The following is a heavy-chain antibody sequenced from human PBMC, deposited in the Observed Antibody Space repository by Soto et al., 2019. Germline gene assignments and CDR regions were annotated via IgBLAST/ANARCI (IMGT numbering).Heavy chain of an antibody. CDR3: ARVFYPRRYGASGDAFDI. J-gene: IGHJ3*02. Sequence: QVQLVESGGGLVKPGGSLRLSCAASGFTFSDYYMSWIRQAPGKGLEWVSYISSSGSTIYYADSVKGRFTISRDNANNPLDLQKNSLRAEDTAVYYCARVFYPRRYGASGDAFDIWGQGTMVTVSS. D-gene: IGHD5-18*01. CDR1: GFTFSDYY. CDR2: ISSSGSTI. V-gene: IGHV3-11*01.